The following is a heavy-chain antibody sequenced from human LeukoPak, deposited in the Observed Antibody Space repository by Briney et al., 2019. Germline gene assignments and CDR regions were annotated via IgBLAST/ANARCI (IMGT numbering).Heavy chain of an antibody. CDR2: ISGSGGST. V-gene: IGHV3-23*01. J-gene: IGHJ4*02. CDR1: GFTFSCYA. D-gene: IGHD1-26*01. CDR3: ARRRSGSYSHYFDY. Sequence: GGSLRLSCAASGFTFSCYAMSWVRQAPGKWLEWVSAISGSGGSTYYADSVKGRFTISRDNSKNTLYLQMNSLRAEDTAVYYCARRRSGSYSHYFDYWGQGTLVTVSS.